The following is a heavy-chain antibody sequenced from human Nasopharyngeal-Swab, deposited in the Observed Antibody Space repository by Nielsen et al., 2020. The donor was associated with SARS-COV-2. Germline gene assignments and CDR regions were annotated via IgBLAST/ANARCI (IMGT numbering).Heavy chain of an antibody. J-gene: IGHJ6*03. D-gene: IGHD2-2*01. CDR2: INHSGST. Sequence: SETLSLTCVVYGGSFSGSYWGWIRQPPGKGPEWIAEINHSGSTNYNPSLKSRVTLSVDRSMNQVSLEVSSVTAADTAVYYCARGLSGIVPAPILGLGPYYYYYYMDVWGKGTTVTVSS. CDR3: ARGLSGIVPAPILGLGPYYYYYYMDV. V-gene: IGHV4-34*01. CDR1: GGSFSGSY.